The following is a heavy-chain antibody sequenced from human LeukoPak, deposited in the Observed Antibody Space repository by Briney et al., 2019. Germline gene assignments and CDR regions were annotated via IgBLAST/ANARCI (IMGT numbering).Heavy chain of an antibody. Sequence: HPGRSLRLSCAASGFSVSSYEMDWVSQAAGEGMEWVSSIISGSTISDADSVKGRFTISRDNAKNSLYLQMNSLRAEDTAVYYCARESIAVAGAPFDYWGQGTLVTVSS. CDR3: ARESIAVAGAPFDY. CDR2: IISGSTI. V-gene: IGHV3-48*03. CDR1: GFSVSSYE. D-gene: IGHD6-19*01. J-gene: IGHJ4*02.